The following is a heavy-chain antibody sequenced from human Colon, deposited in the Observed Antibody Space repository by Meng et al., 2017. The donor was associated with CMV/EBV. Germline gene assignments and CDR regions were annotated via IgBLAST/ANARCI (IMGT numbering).Heavy chain of an antibody. CDR3: ARGSEVIITTFNMDYFDN. CDR1: GFSFSTFG. J-gene: IGHJ4*02. CDR2: IRSSGSYV. Sequence: GGSLRLSCEASGFSFSTFGMTWVRQAPGKGLEWVASIRSSGSYVYYADSVKGRFTISRDNAKNSLYLQMNNLRGEDTAVYFCARGSEVIITTFNMDYFDNWGQGTLVTVSS. V-gene: IGHV3-21*01. D-gene: IGHD3-10*02.